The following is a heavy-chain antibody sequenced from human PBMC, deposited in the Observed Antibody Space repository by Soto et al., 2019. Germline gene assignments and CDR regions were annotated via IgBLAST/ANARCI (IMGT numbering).Heavy chain of an antibody. J-gene: IGHJ6*02. CDR1: GDSVSSNSAS. CDR2: TYYRSKWYN. Sequence: SQTLSLPCAISGDSVSSNSASWNLIRQSPSRGLEWLGRTYYRSKWYNDYAVSVKSRITINPDTSKNQFSLQLNSVTPEDTAVYYCARDLSGSYEDMDVWGQGTTVTVYS. CDR3: ARDLSGSYEDMDV. D-gene: IGHD1-26*01. V-gene: IGHV6-1*01.